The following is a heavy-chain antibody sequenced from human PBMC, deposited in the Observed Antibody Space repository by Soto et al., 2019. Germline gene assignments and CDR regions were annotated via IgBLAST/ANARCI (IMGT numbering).Heavy chain of an antibody. V-gene: IGHV4-59*01. CDR1: GGSISSYY. D-gene: IGHD3-3*01. CDR2: IYYSGST. CDR3: ARADYDFWSDYPYWLDP. J-gene: IGHJ5*02. Sequence: SETLSLTCTVSGGSISSYYWYWIRQPPGQGLEWIGYIYYSGSTNYNPSLKSRVTISVDTSKNQFSLKLSSVTAADTAVYYCARADYDFWSDYPYWLDPWGQGTLVTVSS.